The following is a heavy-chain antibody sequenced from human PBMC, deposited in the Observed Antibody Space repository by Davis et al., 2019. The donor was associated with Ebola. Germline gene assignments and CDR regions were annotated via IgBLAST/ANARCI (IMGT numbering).Heavy chain of an antibody. CDR3: ARGRYNWNY. Sequence: GESLKISCAASGFMFSSYWMSWVRQAPGRGLEWVGNIKHDGSEKYYEDSVKGRFTISRDNAKNSLFLQMNSLRAEDTAGYYCARGRYNWNYWGQGTLVTVSS. V-gene: IGHV3-7*01. D-gene: IGHD1-20*01. CDR1: GFMFSSYW. J-gene: IGHJ4*02. CDR2: IKHDGSEK.